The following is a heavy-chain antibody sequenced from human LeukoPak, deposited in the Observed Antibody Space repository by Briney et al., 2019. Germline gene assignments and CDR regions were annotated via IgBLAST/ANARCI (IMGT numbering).Heavy chain of an antibody. CDR3: ARVPSGWYVTY. J-gene: IGHJ4*02. CDR1: GFTLSSNY. CDR2: IYSGGST. Sequence: GGSLRLSCAASGFTLSSNYMSWVRQAPGKGLEWVSVIYSGGSTYYADSVKGRFTISRDNSKNTLYLQMNSLRAEDTAVYYCARVPSGWYVTYWGQGTLVTVSS. V-gene: IGHV3-66*02. D-gene: IGHD6-19*01.